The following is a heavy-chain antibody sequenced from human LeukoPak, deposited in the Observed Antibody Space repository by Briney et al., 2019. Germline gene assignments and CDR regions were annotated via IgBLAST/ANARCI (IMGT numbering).Heavy chain of an antibody. CDR2: IIPIFGTA. J-gene: IGHJ5*02. CDR3: ASFYYYDSSGYRNWFDP. D-gene: IGHD3-22*01. CDR1: GGTFSSYA. Sequence: GASVKVSCKASGGTFSSYAISWVRQAPGQGLEWMGGIIPIFGTANYAQKFQGRVMITTDESTSTAYMELSSLRSEDTAVYYCASFYYYDSSGYRNWFDPWGQGTLVTVSS. V-gene: IGHV1-69*05.